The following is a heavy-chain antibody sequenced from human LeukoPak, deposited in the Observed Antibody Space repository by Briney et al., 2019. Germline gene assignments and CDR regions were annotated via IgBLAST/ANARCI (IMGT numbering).Heavy chain of an antibody. CDR3: ARDLWFGEFADY. Sequence: GGSLRLSCAASGFILSNYWMGWVRRAPGKGLEWVANINQDGSEKHYVDFLKGRFTISRDNANNSLYLQMNSLRAEDTAVYYCARDLWFGEFADYWGQGTLVTVSS. J-gene: IGHJ4*02. V-gene: IGHV3-7*01. D-gene: IGHD3-10*01. CDR2: INQDGSEK. CDR1: GFILSNYW.